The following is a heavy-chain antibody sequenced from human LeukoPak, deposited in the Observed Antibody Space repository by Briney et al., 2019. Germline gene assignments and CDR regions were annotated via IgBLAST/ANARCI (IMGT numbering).Heavy chain of an antibody. CDR3: ARDRLDYYGSGSYYLPFDY. CDR1: GGTFSSYA. J-gene: IGHJ4*02. D-gene: IGHD3-10*01. V-gene: IGHV1-69*05. Sequence: GSSVKVSCKASGGTFSSYAISWVRQAPGQGLEWMGGIIPIFGTANYAQKFQGRVTITTDESTSTAYMELSSLRSEDTAVYYCARDRLDYYGSGSYYLPFDYWGQGTLVTVSS. CDR2: IIPIFGTA.